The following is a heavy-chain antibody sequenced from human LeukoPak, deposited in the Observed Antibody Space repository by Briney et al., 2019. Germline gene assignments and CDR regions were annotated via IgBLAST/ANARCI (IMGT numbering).Heavy chain of an antibody. CDR3: ARTVGGSLRLIALGWFDP. V-gene: IGHV4-4*07. J-gene: IGHJ5*02. CDR2: ISTSGST. CDR1: GDSMSSYF. D-gene: IGHD2-8*02. Sequence: PSETLSLICTVSGDSMSSYFWSWIRQPAGKGLESIGHISTSGSTNYNPSLTSRVTMSVDTSKNQFSLTLSSVTAADTAVYYCARTVGGSLRLIALGWFDPWGQGTRVIVSS.